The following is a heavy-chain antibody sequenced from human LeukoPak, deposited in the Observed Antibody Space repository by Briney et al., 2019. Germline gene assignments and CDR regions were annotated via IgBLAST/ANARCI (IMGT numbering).Heavy chain of an antibody. CDR2: IYYSGST. D-gene: IGHD6-6*01. CDR1: GGSISSGGYY. V-gene: IGHV4-31*03. CDR3: AREDDGSSSILDY. J-gene: IGHJ4*02. Sequence: SETLSLTCTVSGGSISSGGYYWSWIRQHPGKGLEWIGYIYYSGSTYYNPSLKSRVTISVDTSKNQFSLKLSSVTAADTAVYYCAREDDGSSSILDYWGQGTLVTVSS.